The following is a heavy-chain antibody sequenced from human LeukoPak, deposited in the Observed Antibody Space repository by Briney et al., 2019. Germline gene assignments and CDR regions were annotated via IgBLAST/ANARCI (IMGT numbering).Heavy chain of an antibody. V-gene: IGHV4-34*01. Sequence: SETLSLTCAVYGGSFSGYYWSWIRPPPGKGLEWIGEINHSGSTNYNPSLKSRVTISVDTSKNQFSLKLSSVTAADTAVYYCARARRNWFDPRGQGTLVTVSS. CDR3: ARARRNWFDP. J-gene: IGHJ5*02. CDR1: GGSFSGYY. CDR2: INHSGST.